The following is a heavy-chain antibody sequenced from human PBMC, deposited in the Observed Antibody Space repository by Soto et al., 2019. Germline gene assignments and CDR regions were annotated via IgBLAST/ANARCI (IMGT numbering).Heavy chain of an antibody. J-gene: IGHJ4*02. V-gene: IGHV4-59*06. CDR1: GGSISSYY. CDR3: ASYAFWSGYRTGEFDY. D-gene: IGHD3-3*01. CDR2: IYYSGST. Sequence: SETLSLTCTVSGGSISSYYWSWIRQPPGKGLEWIGYIYYSGSTYYNPSLKSRVTISVDTSKNQFSLKLSSVTAADTAVYYCASYAFWSGYRTGEFDYWGQGTLVTVSS.